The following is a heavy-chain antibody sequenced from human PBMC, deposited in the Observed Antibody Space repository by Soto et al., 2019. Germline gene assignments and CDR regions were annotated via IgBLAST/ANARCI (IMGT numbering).Heavy chain of an antibody. CDR3: ARTSGGYRAEAGLRFDY. J-gene: IGHJ4*02. CDR1: GGSFSVYY. CDR2: INHSGST. V-gene: IGHV4-34*01. Sequence: PSETLAVTCAVYGGSFSVYYWSWIRQPPGKGLEWIGEINHSGSTNYNPSLKSRVTISVDTSKNQFSLKLSSVTAADTAVYYCARTSGGYRAEAGLRFDYWGQGTMVTVSS. D-gene: IGHD6-13*01.